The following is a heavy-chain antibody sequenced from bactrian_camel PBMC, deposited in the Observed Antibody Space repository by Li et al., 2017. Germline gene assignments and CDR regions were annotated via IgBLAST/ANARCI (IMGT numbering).Heavy chain of an antibody. CDR1: GNTANMNC. CDR2: IATGSGNT. J-gene: IGHJ4*01. D-gene: IGHD3*01. CDR3: AADGGICWGLLTILAAGS. V-gene: IGHV3S1*01. Sequence: VQLVESGGGTVQAGESMRLSCTASGNTANMNCMAWFRQAPGQARERVARIATGSGNTYYADSVNGRFTISRDNAKNTLYLEMTDLKPEDTAVYYCAADGGICWGLLTILAAGSRGQGTQVTVS.